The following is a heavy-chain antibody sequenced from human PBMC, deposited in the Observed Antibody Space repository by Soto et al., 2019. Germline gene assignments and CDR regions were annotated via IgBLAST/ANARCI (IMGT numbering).Heavy chain of an antibody. J-gene: IGHJ4*02. CDR3: ASDSSAWPNYFDS. CDR1: GFIFSSYA. CDR2: ITGSGDNT. D-gene: IGHD6-19*01. Sequence: GGSLRLSCAGSGFIFSSYAMSWVRQTPGGGLQWVSAITGSGDNTYYADSVEGRFIVSRDNSKNTLFLQMNSLRAEDTAVYYCASDSSAWPNYFDSWGLGTLVTVSS. V-gene: IGHV3-23*01.